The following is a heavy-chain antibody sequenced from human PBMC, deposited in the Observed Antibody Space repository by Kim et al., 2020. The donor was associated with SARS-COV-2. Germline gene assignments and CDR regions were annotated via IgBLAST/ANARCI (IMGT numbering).Heavy chain of an antibody. CDR2: IYYSGST. Sequence: SETLSLTCTVSGGSISSYYWSWIRQPPGKGLEWIGYIYYSGSTNYNPSLKSRVTISVDTSKNQFSLKLSSVTAADTAVYYCARSWGGRTIFGGPSRFDPWGQGTLVTVSS. CDR1: GGSISSYY. V-gene: IGHV4-59*08. J-gene: IGHJ5*02. CDR3: ARSWGGRTIFGGPSRFDP. D-gene: IGHD3-3*01.